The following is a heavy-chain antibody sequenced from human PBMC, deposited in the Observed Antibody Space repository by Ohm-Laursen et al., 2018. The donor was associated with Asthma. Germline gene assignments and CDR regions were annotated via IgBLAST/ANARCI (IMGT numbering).Heavy chain of an antibody. J-gene: IGHJ6*02. CDR1: GFTFRSYA. D-gene: IGHD3-9*01. CDR2: GGSYYDGGLK. Sequence: SLRLSCAASGFTFRSYAMHWVRQAPGKGLEWVAVGGSYYDGGLKYYADSVNGRFTVSRDNSKNTLYLQMNSLRAEDTAVYYCAKDSGPYYDILTGYFYGMDVWGQGTTVTVS. V-gene: IGHV3-30-3*01. CDR3: AKDSGPYYDILTGYFYGMDV.